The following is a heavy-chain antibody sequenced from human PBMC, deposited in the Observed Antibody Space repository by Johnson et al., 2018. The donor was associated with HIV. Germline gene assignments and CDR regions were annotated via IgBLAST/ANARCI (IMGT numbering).Heavy chain of an antibody. CDR2: IWYDGSNK. CDR1: GFTFSSYG. D-gene: IGHD1-1*01. CDR3: AKDPWWNGYHAFDV. J-gene: IGHJ3*01. Sequence: QVQLVESGGGVVQPGRSLRLSCAASGFTFSSYGMHWVRQAPGKGLEWVAVIWYDGSNKYYADSVKGRFTISRDNSKNTLNLQMNSLRAEDTAVYYCAKDPWWNGYHAFDVWGQGTMVTVSS. V-gene: IGHV3-33*06.